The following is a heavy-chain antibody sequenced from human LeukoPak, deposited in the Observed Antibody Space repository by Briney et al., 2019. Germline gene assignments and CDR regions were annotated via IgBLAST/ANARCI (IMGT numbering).Heavy chain of an antibody. D-gene: IGHD3-22*01. V-gene: IGHV4-34*01. CDR2: INHSGST. J-gene: IGHJ5*02. CDR3: ARSHYYDSSGSHNNWFDP. CDR1: DESFSGYY. Sequence: PSETLSLTCAVYDESFSGYYWSWIRQPPGKGLEWIGEINHSGSTNYNPSLKSRVTISVDTSKNQFSLKLSSVTAADTAVYYCARSHYYDSSGSHNNWFDPWGQGTLVTVSS.